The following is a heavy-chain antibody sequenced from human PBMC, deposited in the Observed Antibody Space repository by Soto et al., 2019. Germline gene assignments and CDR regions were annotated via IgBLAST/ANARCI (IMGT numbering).Heavy chain of an antibody. CDR3: ARDPASIVGANTYYYGMDG. CDR2: IIPIFGTA. D-gene: IGHD1-26*01. V-gene: IGHV1-69*01. CDR1: GGTFSSYA. Sequence: QVQLVQSGAEVKKPGSSVKVSCKASGGTFSSYAISWVRQAPGQGLEWMGGIIPIFGTANYAQKFQGRVTITADESTSTAYMELRRLRSEDTAVYYWARDPASIVGANTYYYGMDGWGQGTTVTVSS. J-gene: IGHJ6*02.